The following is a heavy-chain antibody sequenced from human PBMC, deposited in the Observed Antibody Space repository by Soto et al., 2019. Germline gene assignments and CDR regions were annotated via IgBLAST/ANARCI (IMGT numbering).Heavy chain of an antibody. Sequence: SETLSLTCTVSGGSISSSSYYWGWIRQPPGKGLEWIGSIYYSGSTYYNPSLKSRVTISVDTSKNQFSLKLSSVTAADTAVYYCASRAHGDNDYWGQGTLFTVSS. CDR1: GGSISSSSYY. V-gene: IGHV4-39*01. CDR3: ASRAHGDNDY. D-gene: IGHD4-17*01. J-gene: IGHJ4*02. CDR2: IYYSGST.